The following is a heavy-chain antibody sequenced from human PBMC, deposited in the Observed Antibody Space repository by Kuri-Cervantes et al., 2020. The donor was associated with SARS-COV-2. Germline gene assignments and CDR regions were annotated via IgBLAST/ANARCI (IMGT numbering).Heavy chain of an antibody. V-gene: IGHV3-15*01. CDR1: GFTFSNAW. CDR2: IKSKTDGGTT. D-gene: IGHD3-16*01. J-gene: IGHJ6*04. CDR3: AKSCSSSSSYVSRLDV. Sequence: GESLKISCAASGFTFSNAWMSWVRQAPGKGLEWVGRIKSKTDGGTTDYAAPVKGRFTISRDDSKNTLHLQMDSLRGEDTAVYYCAKSCSSSSSYVSRLDVWGKGTTVTVSS.